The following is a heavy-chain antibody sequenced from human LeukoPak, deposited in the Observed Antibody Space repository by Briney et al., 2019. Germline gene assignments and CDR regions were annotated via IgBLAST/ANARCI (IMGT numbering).Heavy chain of an antibody. CDR3: AKSGFTCSGGSCYLASVWYFDL. D-gene: IGHD2-15*01. J-gene: IGHJ2*01. CDR2: ISYDVSNR. V-gene: IGHV3-30*18. Sequence: AESRSLACAASGLTLSSNGMHWVRQAPGEGLEWVAVISYDVSNRYYADYVKGRFTISRDNSKDTMYLQMNSLRAEDTAVYYCAKSGFTCSGGSCYLASVWYFDLWGRGTLVTVSS. CDR1: GLTLSSNG.